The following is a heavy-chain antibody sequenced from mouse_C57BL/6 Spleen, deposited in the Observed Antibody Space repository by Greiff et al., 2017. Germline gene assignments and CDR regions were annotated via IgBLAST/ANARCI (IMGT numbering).Heavy chain of an antibody. D-gene: IGHD1-1*01. J-gene: IGHJ4*01. V-gene: IGHV3-6*01. CDR1: GYSITSGYY. CDR2: ISYDGSN. Sequence: DVQLQESGPGLVKPSQSLSLTCSVTGYSITSGYYWNWIRQFPGNKLEWMGYISYDGSNNYNPSLKNRISITRDTSKNQFFLKLNSVTTEDTATYYCARDRYYGSRDYAMDYWGQGTSVTVSS. CDR3: ARDRYYGSRDYAMDY.